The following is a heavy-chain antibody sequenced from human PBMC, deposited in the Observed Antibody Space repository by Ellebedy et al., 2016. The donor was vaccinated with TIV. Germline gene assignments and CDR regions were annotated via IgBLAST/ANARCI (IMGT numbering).Heavy chain of an antibody. J-gene: IGHJ5*02. CDR3: ARDHHNTGYSSSWYWFDP. CDR2: INHGGST. Sequence: MPSETLSLTCDVHGESLTNDYWSWIRQSPGKGLEWIGEINHGGSTNYNPSLKSRLTLSIDTFKNTFSLKLSSVTAADTGTYYCARDHHNTGYSSSWYWFDPWGQGALVTVSS. CDR1: GESLTNDY. V-gene: IGHV4-34*01. D-gene: IGHD6-13*01.